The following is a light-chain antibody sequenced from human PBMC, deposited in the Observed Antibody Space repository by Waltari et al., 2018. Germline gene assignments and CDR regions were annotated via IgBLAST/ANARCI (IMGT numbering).Light chain of an antibody. CDR3: CSYAGSYILV. J-gene: IGLJ2*01. V-gene: IGLV2-11*01. CDR2: DVN. CDR1: SSDVGGYNY. Sequence: QSALTQPRSVSGSPGQSVTISCPGTSSDVGGYNYFSWYQQHPGKAPKLMIYDVNKRPSGVPDRFSGSKSGNTASLTISGLQAEDEADFYCCSYAGSYILVFGGGTKLTVL.